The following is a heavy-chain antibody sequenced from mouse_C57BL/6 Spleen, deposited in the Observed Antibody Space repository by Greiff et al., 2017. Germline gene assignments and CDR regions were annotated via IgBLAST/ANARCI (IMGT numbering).Heavy chain of an antibody. CDR1: GYTFTDYY. V-gene: IGHV1-76*01. CDR2: IYPGSGNT. D-gene: IGHD2-10*02. CDR3: ARDSMGIYYAMDD. J-gene: IGHJ4*01. Sequence: QVQLQQSGAELVRPGASVKLSCKASGYTFTDYYINWVKQRPGQGLEWIARIYPGSGNTYYNEKFKGKATLTADKSSSTAYMQLSSLTSEDSAVYFCARDSMGIYYAMDDWGQGTSVTVSS.